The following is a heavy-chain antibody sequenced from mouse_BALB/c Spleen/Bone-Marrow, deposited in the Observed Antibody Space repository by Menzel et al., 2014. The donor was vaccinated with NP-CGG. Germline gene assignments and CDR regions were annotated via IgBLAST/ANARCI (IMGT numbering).Heavy chain of an antibody. J-gene: IGHJ4*01. CDR3: ARWYRDPHFAMDY. V-gene: IGHV1-80*01. CDR2: IYPGDGDT. CDR1: GYAFSSYW. D-gene: IGHD2-14*01. Sequence: QVQLQQSGAELVRPGSSVKISCKASGYAFSSYWMNWVKQRPGQGLEWIGQIYPGDGDTNYNGNFKDKATLTVDRSSSTAFMQLSSLTSEDSAVYFCARWYRDPHFAMDYWGPGTSVTVSP.